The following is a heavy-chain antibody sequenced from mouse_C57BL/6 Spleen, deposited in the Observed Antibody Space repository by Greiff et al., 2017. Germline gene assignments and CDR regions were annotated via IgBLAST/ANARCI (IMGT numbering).Heavy chain of an antibody. J-gene: IGHJ2*01. CDR3: ARSRDYDAYFDD. Sequence: QVQLQQSGPELVKPGASVKISCKASGYAFSSSWMNWVKQRPGKGLEWIGRIYPGDGDTNYNGKFKGKATLTADKSSSTAYMQLSSLTSEDSAVYFCARSRDYDAYFDDWGQGTTLTVSS. CDR1: GYAFSSSW. V-gene: IGHV1-82*01. CDR2: IYPGDGDT. D-gene: IGHD2-4*01.